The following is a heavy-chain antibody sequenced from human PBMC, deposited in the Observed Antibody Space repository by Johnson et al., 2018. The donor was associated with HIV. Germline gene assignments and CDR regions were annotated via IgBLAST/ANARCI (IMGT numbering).Heavy chain of an antibody. V-gene: IGHV3-23*04. D-gene: IGHD3-22*01. CDR2: ISGSGGST. J-gene: IGHJ3*02. CDR1: GFTFSSYA. Sequence: VQLVESGGGLVQPGGSLRLSCAASGFTFSSYAMSWVRQAPGKGLEWVSAISGSGGSTYYADSVKGRFTISRDNSKNTLYLQMSSLRAEDTAVYYCARSNSISMIVLVTGGAFDIWGQGTMVTVSS. CDR3: ARSNSISMIVLVTGGAFDI.